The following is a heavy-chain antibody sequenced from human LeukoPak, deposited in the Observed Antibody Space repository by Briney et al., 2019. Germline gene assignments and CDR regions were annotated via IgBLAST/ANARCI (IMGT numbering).Heavy chain of an antibody. Sequence: GASVKVSCKAFGYTFTSNYMHGVRQAPGQGPEWMGVISPSGGSTTYAQKFQGRVTLTRDMSTSTDYLELSSLRSEDTAVYYCARDRPYYYGSGSYGPRYNWFDPWGQGTLVTVSS. CDR1: GYTFTSNY. J-gene: IGHJ5*02. CDR2: ISPSGGST. CDR3: ARDRPYYYGSGSYGPRYNWFDP. D-gene: IGHD3-10*01. V-gene: IGHV1-46*01.